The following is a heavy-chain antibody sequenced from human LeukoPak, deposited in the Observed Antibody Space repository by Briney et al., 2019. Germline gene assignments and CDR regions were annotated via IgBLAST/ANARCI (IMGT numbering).Heavy chain of an antibody. CDR2: ISSNGGST. CDR3: ARDAFALEGRPPND. J-gene: IGHJ4*02. V-gene: IGHV3-64*01. D-gene: IGHD1-1*01. Sequence: GGSLRLSCAASGFTFSSYAMHWVRQAPGKGLEYVSAISSNGGSTYYANSVKGRFTISRDNSKNTLYLQMGSLRAEDMAVYYCARDAFALEGRPPNDWGQRTLVTVPS. CDR1: GFTFSSYA.